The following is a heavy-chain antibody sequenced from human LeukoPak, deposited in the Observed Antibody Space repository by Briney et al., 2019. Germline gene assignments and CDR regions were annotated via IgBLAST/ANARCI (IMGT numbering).Heavy chain of an antibody. CDR1: GGSISSGGYY. D-gene: IGHD3-22*01. CDR3: ARDNYDSSGYYFGY. J-gene: IGHJ4*02. CDR2: IYYSGST. V-gene: IGHV4-31*03. Sequence: PSQTLSLTCTASGGSISSGGYYWSWIRQHPGKGLEWIGYIYYSGSTYYNPSLKSRVTISVDTSKNQFSLKLSSVTAADTAVYYCARDNYDSSGYYFGYWGQGTLVTVSS.